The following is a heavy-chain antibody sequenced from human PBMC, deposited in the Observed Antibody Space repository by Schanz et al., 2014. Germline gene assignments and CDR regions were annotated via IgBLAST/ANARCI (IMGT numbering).Heavy chain of an antibody. Sequence: EVQLVESGGGLVQPGGSLRLSCAASGFTFNDYWMHWVRQAPGKGLVWVSRINSDGRSTNYADSVKGRFSISRDNARNTLHLQMDSLRDEDTAVYYCVRWGASWGQGTLVTVSS. CDR3: VRWGAS. J-gene: IGHJ5*02. V-gene: IGHV3-74*01. D-gene: IGHD3-16*01. CDR1: GFTFNDYW. CDR2: INSDGRST.